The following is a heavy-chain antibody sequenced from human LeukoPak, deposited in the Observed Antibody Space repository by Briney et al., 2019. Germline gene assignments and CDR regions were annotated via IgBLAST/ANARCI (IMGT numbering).Heavy chain of an antibody. CDR1: GFTFDSYT. J-gene: IGHJ4*02. CDR2: ILYDGASQ. V-gene: IGHV3-30-3*01. CDR3: GRAKNSWSDSVPDC. Sequence: PGGSLRLSCAASGFTFDSYTMHWVRQAPGKGLEWVAVILYDGASQHYADSVKGRFTISRDNAKNTLFLQMNSLRAEDTAVYYCGRAKNSWSDSVPDCWGQGTLVTVSS. D-gene: IGHD3-22*01.